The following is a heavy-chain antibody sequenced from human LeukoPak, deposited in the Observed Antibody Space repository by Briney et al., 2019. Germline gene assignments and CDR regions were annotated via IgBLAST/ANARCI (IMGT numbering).Heavy chain of an antibody. Sequence: SETLSLTCTVSGGSISSYYWSWIRQPPGKGLEWIGYIYYSGSTNYNPSLKSRVTISVDTSKNQFSLKLISVTAADTAVYYCARSTYYYDSSGYYYRAFDIWGQGTMVTVSS. D-gene: IGHD3-22*01. CDR1: GGSISSYY. CDR3: ARSTYYYDSSGYYYRAFDI. V-gene: IGHV4-59*01. CDR2: IYYSGST. J-gene: IGHJ3*02.